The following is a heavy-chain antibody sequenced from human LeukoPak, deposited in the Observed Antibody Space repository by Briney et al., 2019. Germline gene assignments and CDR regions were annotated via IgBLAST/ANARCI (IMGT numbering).Heavy chain of an antibody. V-gene: IGHV3-33*01. CDR2: IWYDGSNK. Sequence: GRSLRLSCAASGFTFSSYGMHWVRQAPGKGLEWVAVIWYDGSNKYYADSVKGRFTISRDNSKNTLYLQMNSLRAEDTAVYYCAREGSAVAGTIDYWGQGTLVTVSS. CDR3: AREGSAVAGTIDY. J-gene: IGHJ4*02. D-gene: IGHD6-19*01. CDR1: GFTFSSYG.